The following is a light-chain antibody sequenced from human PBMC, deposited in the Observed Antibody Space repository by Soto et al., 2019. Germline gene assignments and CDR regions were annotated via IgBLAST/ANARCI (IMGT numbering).Light chain of an antibody. J-gene: IGLJ1*01. CDR2: GNS. CDR1: SSNIGAGYD. V-gene: IGLV1-40*01. CDR3: QSYDSSLSAF. Sequence: QSVLTQPPSVSGAPGQRVTISCTGSSSNIGAGYDVHWYQQLPGTAPKLLIYGNSNRPSGVPDRFSGSTSGPSASLAITGLQAEDEADYYCQSYDSSLSAFFRTGTKVTAL.